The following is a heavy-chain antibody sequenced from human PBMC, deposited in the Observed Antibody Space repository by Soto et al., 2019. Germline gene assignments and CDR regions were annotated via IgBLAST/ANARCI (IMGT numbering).Heavy chain of an antibody. CDR2: IIPIFGTT. Sequence: QVQLVQSGAEVKKPGSSVKVSCKASGGTFNTYAINWVRQAPGQGLEWMGGIIPIFGTTNYAQNFQGRVTITADGSTSKAYMELSSLRSEDMAVDYCARTASRGWSYFDYWGQGTLVTVSS. D-gene: IGHD6-19*01. CDR3: ARTASRGWSYFDY. V-gene: IGHV1-69*12. CDR1: GGTFNTYA. J-gene: IGHJ4*02.